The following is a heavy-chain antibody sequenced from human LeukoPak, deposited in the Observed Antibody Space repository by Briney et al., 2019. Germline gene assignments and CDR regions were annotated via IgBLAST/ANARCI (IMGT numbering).Heavy chain of an antibody. V-gene: IGHV5-51*01. J-gene: IGHJ4*02. CDR3: ARLSEAPYFDWLLYYFDY. Sequence: KVGESLKISCQSSGYSFTNYWIGWVRQMPGKGLEWMGIIYPGDSDTRYSPSFQGQVTISADKSISTAYLQWSSLKASDTAMYYCARLSEAPYFDWLLYYFDYWGQGTLVTVSS. CDR2: IYPGDSDT. CDR1: GYSFTNYW. D-gene: IGHD3-9*01.